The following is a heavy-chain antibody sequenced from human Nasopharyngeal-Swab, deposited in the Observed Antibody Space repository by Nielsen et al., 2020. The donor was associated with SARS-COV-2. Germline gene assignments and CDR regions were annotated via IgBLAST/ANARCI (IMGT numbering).Heavy chain of an antibody. CDR3: ARDRRTHYYDSSGSLDY. Sequence: ASVKVSCKASGYTFTSYDINWVRQATGQGLEWMGWMNPNSGNTGYAQKFQGRVTMTRNTSISTAYMELRSLRSDDTAVYYCARDRRTHYYDSSGSLDYWGQGTLVTVSS. J-gene: IGHJ4*02. CDR1: GYTFTSYD. V-gene: IGHV1-8*01. CDR2: MNPNSGNT. D-gene: IGHD3-22*01.